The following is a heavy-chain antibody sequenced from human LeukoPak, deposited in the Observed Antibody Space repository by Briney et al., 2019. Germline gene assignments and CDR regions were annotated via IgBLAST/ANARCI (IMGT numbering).Heavy chain of an antibody. D-gene: IGHD5-12*01. CDR2: IIPILGIA. V-gene: IGHV1-69*04. CDR3: ARIAGYEGWFDP. Sequence: SVKVSCKASGGTFSSYAISWVRQAPGQGLEWMGRIIPILGIANYTQKFQGRVTITADKSTSTAYMELSSLRSEDTAVYYCARIAGYEGWFDPWGQGTLVTVSS. CDR1: GGTFSSYA. J-gene: IGHJ5*02.